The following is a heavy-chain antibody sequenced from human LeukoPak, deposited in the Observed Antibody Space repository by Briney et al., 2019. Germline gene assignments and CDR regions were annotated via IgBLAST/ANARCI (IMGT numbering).Heavy chain of an antibody. CDR1: GYTFTDYY. J-gene: IGHJ6*03. CDR2: MNPNSGNT. V-gene: IGHV1-8*03. D-gene: IGHD6-19*01. CDR3: ARARAVAGTKDYYYYYYMDV. Sequence: ASVKVSCKASGYTFTDYYIHWVRQATGQGLEWMGWMNPNSGNTGYAQKFQGRVTITRNTSISTAYMELSSLRSEDTAVYYCARARAVAGTKDYYYYYYMDVWGKGTTVTVSS.